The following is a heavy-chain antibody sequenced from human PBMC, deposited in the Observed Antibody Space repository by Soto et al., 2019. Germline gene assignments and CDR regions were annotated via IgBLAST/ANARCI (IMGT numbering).Heavy chain of an antibody. CDR3: ARHITEYCSGGSCYSGRWFDP. V-gene: IGHV4-31*03. J-gene: IGHJ5*02. Sequence: QVQLQESGPGLVKPSQTLSLTCTVSGGSISSGGYYWSWIRQHPGKGLEWIGYIYYSGSTYYNPSLKSRVTISVDTSKNQFSLKLSSVTAADTAVYYCARHITEYCSGGSCYSGRWFDPRGQGTLVTVSS. CDR2: IYYSGST. D-gene: IGHD2-15*01. CDR1: GGSISSGGYY.